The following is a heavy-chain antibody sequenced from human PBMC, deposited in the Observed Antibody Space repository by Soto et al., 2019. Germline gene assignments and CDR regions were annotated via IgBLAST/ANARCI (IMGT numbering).Heavy chain of an antibody. CDR3: SRLGSSLNVREFHA. Sequence: QVQLVQSGGEVKKPGASVKVSCKASAYTVTNYGLSWVRQAPGQGLEWMGWISAYNGNINYAQKIRGRVSMTTDTHTSSAYLEVKSLRPDDTALYYCSRLGSSLNVREFHAWGQGTLVTLS. D-gene: IGHD6-13*01. CDR1: AYTVTNYG. J-gene: IGHJ5*02. CDR2: ISAYNGNI. V-gene: IGHV1-18*01.